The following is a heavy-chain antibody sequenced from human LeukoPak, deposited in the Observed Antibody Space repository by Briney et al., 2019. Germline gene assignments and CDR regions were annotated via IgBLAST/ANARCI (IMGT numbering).Heavy chain of an antibody. J-gene: IGHJ3*02. V-gene: IGHV3-48*01. CDR2: ISSSSSTI. CDR3: ARDSHTYYDFWSGYRGDAFDI. D-gene: IGHD3-3*01. CDR1: GFTFSSYS. Sequence: PGGSLRLSCAASGFTFSSYSMNWVRQAPGKGLEWVSYISSSSSTIYYADSVKGRFTISRDNSKNTLYLQMNSLRAEDTAVYYCARDSHTYYDFWSGYRGDAFDIWGQGTMVTVSS.